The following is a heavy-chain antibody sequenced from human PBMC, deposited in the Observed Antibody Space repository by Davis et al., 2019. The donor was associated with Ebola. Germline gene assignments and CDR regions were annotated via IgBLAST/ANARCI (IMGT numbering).Heavy chain of an antibody. Sequence: ASVKVSCKASGYTFTTYGIHWVRQAPGQALEWLGWINTGNGVTVYSQSLEDRLTFSGDTSANTAYMELSGLRSEDTAVYYCAREVGETKLDQWGQGTLVTVSS. CDR3: AREVGETKLDQ. J-gene: IGHJ4*02. CDR1: GYTFTTYG. CDR2: INTGNGVT. D-gene: IGHD1-26*01. V-gene: IGHV1-3*04.